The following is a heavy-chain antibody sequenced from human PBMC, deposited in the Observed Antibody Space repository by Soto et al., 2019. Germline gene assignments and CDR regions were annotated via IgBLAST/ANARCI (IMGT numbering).Heavy chain of an antibody. D-gene: IGHD6-13*01. J-gene: IGHJ1*01. V-gene: IGHV3-21*01. Sequence: EVHLVESGGGLVKPGGSLRLSCAASGFTFSSYSMNWVRQAPGKGLEWVSTLSRSSSYIYYADSVKGRFTISRDNAKNSLYLQMKSLRAEDAAVYYCERSAGGAAGTVHFQYWVQGTLVTVSS. CDR1: GFTFSSYS. CDR2: LSRSSSYI. CDR3: ERSAGGAAGTVHFQY.